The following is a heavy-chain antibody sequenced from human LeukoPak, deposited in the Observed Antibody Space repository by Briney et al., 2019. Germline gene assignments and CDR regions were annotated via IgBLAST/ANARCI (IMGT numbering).Heavy chain of an antibody. V-gene: IGHV4-59*01. J-gene: IGHJ6*03. Sequence: TSETLSLTCSVSGDSISGYYWSWIRQPPGKGLEWIAYIYYTGSINYNPSFKSRVTISVDTSKNQFSLKLRSVNAADTAMYYCARDLRGTSAMDVWGKGTTVTVSS. CDR3: ARDLRGTSAMDV. D-gene: IGHD2-2*01. CDR2: IYYTGSI. CDR1: GDSISGYY.